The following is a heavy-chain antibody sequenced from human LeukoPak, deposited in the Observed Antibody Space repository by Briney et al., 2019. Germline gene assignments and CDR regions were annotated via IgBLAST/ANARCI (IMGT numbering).Heavy chain of an antibody. CDR1: GFTSEDYA. CDR3: AKEPSGNYYMDV. V-gene: IGHV3-9*02. CDR2: ISWDSRSK. Sequence: GGSLRLSCAASGFTSEDYAMHWVRQAPGRGLEWVSGISWDSRSKTYADSVKGRFTISRDNAKNSLYLQMNSLRGEDTALYYCAKEPSGNYYMDVWGKGTTVTVSS. J-gene: IGHJ6*03.